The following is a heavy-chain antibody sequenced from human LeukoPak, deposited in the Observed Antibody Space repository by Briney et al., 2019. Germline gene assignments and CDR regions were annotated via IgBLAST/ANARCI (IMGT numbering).Heavy chain of an antibody. CDR2: IIPIFGTA. V-gene: IGHV1-69*13. Sequence: SVKVSCKASGGTFSSYAISWVRQAPGQGLEWMGGIIPIFGTANYAQKFQGRVTITADESTSTAYMELSSLRSEDTAVYYCARGLEYYNSSGYGVDIWGQGTMVTVSS. J-gene: IGHJ3*02. CDR3: ARGLEYYNSSGYGVDI. D-gene: IGHD3-22*01. CDR1: GGTFSSYA.